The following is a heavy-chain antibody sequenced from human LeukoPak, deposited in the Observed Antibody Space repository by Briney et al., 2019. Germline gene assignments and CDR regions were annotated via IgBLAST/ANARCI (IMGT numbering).Heavy chain of an antibody. D-gene: IGHD6-19*01. CDR2: ISLNGETT. CDR3: AQGFSSGWYPY. CDR1: GFSVSSFG. J-gene: IGHJ4*02. V-gene: IGHV3-23*01. Sequence: GGSLRLSCAVSGFSVSSFGMSWVRQAPGKGLERISAISLNGETTWYADSVKGRFTISRDNSKNTLYLQLTSLRAEDTAVYYCAQGFSSGWYPYWGQGSLVSVSS.